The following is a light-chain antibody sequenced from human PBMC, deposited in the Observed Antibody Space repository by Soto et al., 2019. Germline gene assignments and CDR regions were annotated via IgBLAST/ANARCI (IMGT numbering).Light chain of an antibody. J-gene: IGLJ1*01. CDR2: GNS. V-gene: IGLV1-40*01. CDR1: SSNIGAGYD. CDR3: QSYDSSLSAYV. Sequence: QSVLAQPPSVSGAPGQKVTISCTGSSSNIGAGYDLHWYQQLPGTAPKPLLYGNSNRPSGVPDRFSDSKSGTSASLAITGLQAEDEADYYCQSYDSSLSAYVFGTGTKVTVL.